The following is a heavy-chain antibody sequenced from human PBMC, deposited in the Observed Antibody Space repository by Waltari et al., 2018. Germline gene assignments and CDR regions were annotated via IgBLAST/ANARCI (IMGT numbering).Heavy chain of an antibody. CDR1: GFTFSSYG. CDR2: ILSDGSNK. J-gene: IGHJ5*02. V-gene: IGHV3-30*02. D-gene: IGHD1-26*01. Sequence: QVQLVESGGGVVQPGGSLRLSCAASGFTFSSYGMHWVRQAPGKGMEWVAFILSDGSNKFYAASVKGRFTISRDNSKNTLYLQVNSLRAEDTAVYYCAKDRRIVGVPGRGFDPWGQGTLVTVSS. CDR3: AKDRRIVGVPGRGFDP.